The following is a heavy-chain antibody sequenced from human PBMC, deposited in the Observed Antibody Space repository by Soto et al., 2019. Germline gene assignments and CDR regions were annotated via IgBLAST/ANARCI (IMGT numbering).Heavy chain of an antibody. Sequence: SETLSLTCAIYGRSFSGYYWSGMRQPPGNGLEWIGEINHSGSTNYNPSLKSRVTISVDTSKIQFSLKLSSVTAADTAVYYCARGRHILTGYYRDLNYGMDVWGQGTTVT. CDR1: GRSFSGYY. J-gene: IGHJ6*02. V-gene: IGHV4-34*01. CDR3: ARGRHILTGYYRDLNYGMDV. CDR2: INHSGST. D-gene: IGHD3-9*01.